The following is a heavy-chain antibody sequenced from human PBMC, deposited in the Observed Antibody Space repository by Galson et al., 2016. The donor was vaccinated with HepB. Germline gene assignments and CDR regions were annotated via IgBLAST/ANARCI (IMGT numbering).Heavy chain of an antibody. Sequence: SLRLSCAASGFTFSSSSMSWVRQAPGKGLEWVSAIDGHDDSTYYADSVRGRFTISRDNSKNTLYLQINSLRAEDTAVYYCATGGDYDIWGRGTLVTVSS. CDR2: IDGHDDST. D-gene: IGHD4-17*01. CDR1: GFTFSSSS. V-gene: IGHV3-23*01. J-gene: IGHJ4*02. CDR3: ATGGDYDI.